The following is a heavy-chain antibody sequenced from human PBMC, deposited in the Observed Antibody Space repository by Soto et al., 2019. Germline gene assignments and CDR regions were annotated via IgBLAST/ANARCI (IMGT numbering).Heavy chain of an antibody. CDR1: VYSFTSYW. J-gene: IGHJ6*02. V-gene: IGHV5-10-1*01. CDR3: ASPGRLGLLGMDV. Sequence: PGESLKISCKGSVYSFTSYWISWVRQMRGKGLEWMGRIDPSDSYTNYSPSFQGHVTISADKSISTAYLQWSSLKASDTAMYYCASPGRLGLLGMDVWSQGTTVTVSS. D-gene: IGHD6-25*01. CDR2: IDPSDSYT.